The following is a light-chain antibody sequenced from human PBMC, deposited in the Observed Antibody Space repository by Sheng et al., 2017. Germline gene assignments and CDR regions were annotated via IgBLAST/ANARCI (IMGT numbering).Light chain of an antibody. CDR2: DVS. J-gene: IGKJ4*01. CDR3: QQVNSHPPT. V-gene: IGKV1-13*02. Sequence: IQLTQSPSSLSASVGDRVTISCRASQGIGSALAWYQQKPGRAPKFLIYDVSSLQSGVPSRFSGSGSGTEFTLTIRSLQPEDFATYFCQQVNSHPPTFGGGTEVETK. CDR1: QGIGSA.